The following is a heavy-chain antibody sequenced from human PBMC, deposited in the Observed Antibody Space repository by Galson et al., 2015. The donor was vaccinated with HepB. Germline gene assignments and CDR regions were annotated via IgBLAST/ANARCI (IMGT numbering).Heavy chain of an antibody. Sequence: QSAAEVKKPGESLMNSCWGSGHSFTSYWISCVRQMPGKGLEWMGMIYPSDYYTNYSPSFQGHVTTSADKSTSTAYLQWSSLKAAEATMYYCARPYGVPTGVDFWGQGTTVTVSS. CDR3: ARPYGVPTGVDF. D-gene: IGHD1-14*01. V-gene: IGHV5-10-1*01. J-gene: IGHJ6*02. CDR2: IYPSDYYT. CDR1: GHSFTSYW.